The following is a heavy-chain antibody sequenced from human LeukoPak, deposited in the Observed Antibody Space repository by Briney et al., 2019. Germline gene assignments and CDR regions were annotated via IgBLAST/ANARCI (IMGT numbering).Heavy chain of an antibody. CDR1: GYTFTGYY. V-gene: IGHV1-2*02. D-gene: IGHD2-21*02. CDR2: INPNSGGT. Sequence: GASVKVSCKASGYTFTGYYMHWVRQAPGQGLEWMGWINPNSGGTNYAQKFQGRVTMTRDTSISAAYMELSRLRSDDTAVYYCARGVAYCGGDCYPENYWGQGTLVTVSS. CDR3: ARGVAYCGGDCYPENY. J-gene: IGHJ4*02.